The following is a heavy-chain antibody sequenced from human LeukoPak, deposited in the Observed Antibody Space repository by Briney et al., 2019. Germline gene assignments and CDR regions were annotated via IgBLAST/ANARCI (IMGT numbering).Heavy chain of an antibody. J-gene: IGHJ6*03. Sequence: GGSLRLSCAASGFTFSSYAMSWVRQAPGKGLEWVSAISGSGGSTYYADSVKGRFTISRDNSKNTLYLQMNSLRAEDTAVYYCAKLGGATISYYYYIDVWGKGTTVTVSS. D-gene: IGHD5-12*01. V-gene: IGHV3-23*01. CDR1: GFTFSSYA. CDR3: AKLGGATISYYYYIDV. CDR2: ISGSGGST.